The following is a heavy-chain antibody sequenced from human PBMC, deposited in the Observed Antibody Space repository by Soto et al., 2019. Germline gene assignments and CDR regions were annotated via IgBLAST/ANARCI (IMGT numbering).Heavy chain of an antibody. CDR3: AKDRIPHGGDYVDY. CDR1: GFTFSSYG. CDR2: ISYDGSNK. D-gene: IGHD3-16*01. Sequence: GGSLRLSCAASGFTFSSYGMHWVRQAPGKGLEWVAVISYDGSNKYYADSVKGRFTISRDNSKNTLYLQMNSLRAEDTAVYYCAKDRIPHGGDYVDYWGQGTLVTVSS. V-gene: IGHV3-30*18. J-gene: IGHJ4*02.